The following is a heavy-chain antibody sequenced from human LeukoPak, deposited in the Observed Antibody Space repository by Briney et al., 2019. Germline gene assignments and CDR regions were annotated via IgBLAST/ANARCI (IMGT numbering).Heavy chain of an antibody. D-gene: IGHD6-13*01. V-gene: IGHV3-74*01. J-gene: IGHJ4*02. CDR1: GFTVSDYC. Sequence: GGSLRLSCAASGFTVSDYCMHWVRHAPGKGLVWVSRINSDGSTTSYADSVKGRLTVSRDNAKNTLVLQMNSLRAEDTAVYYCGILAAAGRGPRNWGQGTLVTVSS. CDR3: GILAAAGRGPRN. CDR2: INSDGSTT.